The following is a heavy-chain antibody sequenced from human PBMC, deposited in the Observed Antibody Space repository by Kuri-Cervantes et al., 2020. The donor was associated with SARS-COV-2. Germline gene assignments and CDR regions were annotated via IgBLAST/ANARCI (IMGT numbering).Heavy chain of an antibody. J-gene: IGHJ4*02. V-gene: IGHV4-34*01. D-gene: IGHD3-10*01. Sequence: SQTLSLTCAVYGGSFSGYYWSWIRQPPGKGLEWIGEINHSGSTNYNPSLKSRAAMSVDPSKNQFSLMLSSVTAADMAVYYCVRLRSGIYWGQGTLVTVSS. CDR3: VRLRSGIY. CDR2: INHSGST. CDR1: GGSFSGYY.